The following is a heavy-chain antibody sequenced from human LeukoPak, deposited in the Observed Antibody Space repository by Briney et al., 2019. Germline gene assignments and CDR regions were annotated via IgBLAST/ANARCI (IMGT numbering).Heavy chain of an antibody. CDR3: ARGRVSSSTWYSTYYYYFYMDV. CDR1: DDSITMYY. Sequence: SETLSLTCTVSDDSITMYYWTWIRQPPGKGLEWIGYADHTGSTNFNPSLNGRVSISRDTSKNLFSLRLRSVTAADTAVYFCARGRVSSSTWYSTYYYYFYMDVWGKGTTVTVSS. V-gene: IGHV4-59*01. D-gene: IGHD1-1*01. J-gene: IGHJ6*03. CDR2: ADHTGST.